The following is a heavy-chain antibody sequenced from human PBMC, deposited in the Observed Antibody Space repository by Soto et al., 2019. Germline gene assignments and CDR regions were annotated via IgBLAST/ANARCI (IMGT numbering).Heavy chain of an antibody. CDR1: GYTFSNYY. D-gene: IGHD6-13*01. Sequence: PGGSLRLSCRASGYTFSNYYIIWVRQAPGKGLEWVANIRQDGGEKYYVDSVKGRFTISRDNTQNSMYLQMNSLRAEDTAVYYCARDPGIAAAGTVGYFDYWGQGTLVTVSS. CDR3: ARDPGIAAAGTVGYFDY. J-gene: IGHJ4*02. CDR2: IRQDGGEK. V-gene: IGHV3-7*01.